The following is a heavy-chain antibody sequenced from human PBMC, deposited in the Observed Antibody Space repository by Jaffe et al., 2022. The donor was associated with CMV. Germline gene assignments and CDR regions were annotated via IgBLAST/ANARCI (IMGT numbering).Heavy chain of an antibody. CDR3: ARSSGSTGGIFDY. Sequence: QVQLQESGPGLVKPSETLSLTCTVSGGSISSYYWSWIRQPPGKGLEWIGYIYYSGSTNYNPSLKSRVTISVDTSKNQFSLKLSSVTAADTAVYYCARSSGSTGGIFDYWGQGTLVTVSS. V-gene: IGHV4-59*01. CDR2: IYYSGST. D-gene: IGHD3-16*01. CDR1: GGSISSYY. J-gene: IGHJ4*02.